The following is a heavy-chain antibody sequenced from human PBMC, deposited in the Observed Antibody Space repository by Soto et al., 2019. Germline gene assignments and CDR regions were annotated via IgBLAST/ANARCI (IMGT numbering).Heavy chain of an antibody. CDR1: GFTFGDYA. D-gene: IGHD3-3*01. J-gene: IGHJ6*02. CDR3: TRDKTVGFLEWLPRALYYYYGMDV. V-gene: IGHV3-49*04. CDR2: IRSKAYGGTT. Sequence: GGSLRLSCTASGFTFGDYAMSWVRQAPGKGLEWVGFIRSKAYGGTTEYAASVKGRFTISRDDSKSIAYLQMNSLKTEDTAVYYCTRDKTVGFLEWLPRALYYYYGMDVWGQGTTVTVSS.